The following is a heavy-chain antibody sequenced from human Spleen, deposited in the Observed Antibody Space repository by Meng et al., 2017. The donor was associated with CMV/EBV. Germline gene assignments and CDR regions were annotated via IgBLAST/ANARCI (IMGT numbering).Heavy chain of an antibody. D-gene: IGHD3-3*01. CDR1: GGTFSSYA. CDR2: INPSGGTT. CDR3: ARTTHYDFWVDP. V-gene: IGHV1-46*01. Sequence: ASVKVSCKASGGTFSSYAITWVRQAPGQGLEWMGIINPSGGTTTYAQKFQGRVTMTRDTSTSTVYMELSSLRSEDTAVYYCARTTHYDFWVDPWGQGTPVTVSS. J-gene: IGHJ5*02.